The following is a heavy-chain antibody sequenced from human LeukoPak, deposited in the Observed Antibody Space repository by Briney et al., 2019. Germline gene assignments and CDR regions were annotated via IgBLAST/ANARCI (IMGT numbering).Heavy chain of an antibody. Sequence: GGSLRLSCAASGFTFSSYSMNWVRQAPGKGLQWVSYISSSGSTIYYADSVKGRFTISRDNAKNSLYLQMNSLRAEDTAVYYCARDPEDATNYYYYYMDVWGKGTTVTVSS. CDR2: ISSSGSTI. V-gene: IGHV3-48*04. CDR3: ARDPEDATNYYYYYMDV. J-gene: IGHJ6*03. CDR1: GFTFSSYS.